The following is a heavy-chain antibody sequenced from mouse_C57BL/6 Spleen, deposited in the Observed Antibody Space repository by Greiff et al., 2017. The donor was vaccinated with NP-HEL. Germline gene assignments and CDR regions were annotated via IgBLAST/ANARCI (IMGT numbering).Heavy chain of an antibody. CDR2: ISDGGSYT. Sequence: EVQLQESGGGLVKPGGSLKLSCAASGFTFSSYAMSWVRQTPEKRLEWVATISDGGSYTYYPDNVKGRFTISRDNATNNLYLQMSHLKSEDTAMYYCARDPPNYYGSSPFAYWGQGTLVTVSA. D-gene: IGHD1-1*01. V-gene: IGHV5-4*01. CDR1: GFTFSSYA. J-gene: IGHJ3*01. CDR3: ARDPPNYYGSSPFAY.